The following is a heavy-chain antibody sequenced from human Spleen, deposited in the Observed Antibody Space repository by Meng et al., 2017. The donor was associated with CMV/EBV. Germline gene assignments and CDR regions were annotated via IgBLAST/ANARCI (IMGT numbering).Heavy chain of an antibody. D-gene: IGHD6-19*01. J-gene: IGHJ4*02. CDR1: GFTFNRYW. CDR2: IKEDGSEK. CDR3: ARGRLAVAG. V-gene: IGHV3-7*01. Sequence: GGSLRLSCAASGFTFNRYWMSWVRQAPGKGLEWVANIKEDGSEKYYVDSVKGRFTISRDNAKNSLYLQMNRLRVGDTAVYYCARGRLAVAGWGQGSLVTVSS.